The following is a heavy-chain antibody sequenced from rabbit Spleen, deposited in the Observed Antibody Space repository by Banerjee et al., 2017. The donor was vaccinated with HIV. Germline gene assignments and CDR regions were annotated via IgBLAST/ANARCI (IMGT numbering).Heavy chain of an antibody. V-gene: IGHV1S47*01. CDR1: GFDFSSYG. J-gene: IGHJ4*01. D-gene: IGHD4-1*01. CDR3: VRDQAGYYFNL. Sequence: QEQLVESGGGLVQPGGSLKLSCKASGFDFSSYGVSWVRQAPGKGLEWIGYIDPLFGSTYYANWVNGRFTISRHNAQNTLYLQLSSLTAADTATYFCVRDQAGYYFNLWGQGTLVTVS. CDR2: IDPLFGST.